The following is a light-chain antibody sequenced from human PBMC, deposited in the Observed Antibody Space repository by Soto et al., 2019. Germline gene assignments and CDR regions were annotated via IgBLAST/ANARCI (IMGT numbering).Light chain of an antibody. CDR1: QSISSW. V-gene: IGKV1-5*01. J-gene: IGKJ1*01. CDR3: QQYNSYSLT. Sequence: DIQMTQSPSTLSASVGDRVTITCRASQSISSWLAWYQQKPGKAPKLLIYYASSLEGGVPSRFSGSGSGTEFTLTISSLQPDDFATYDCQQYNSYSLTFGQGTKVEIK. CDR2: YAS.